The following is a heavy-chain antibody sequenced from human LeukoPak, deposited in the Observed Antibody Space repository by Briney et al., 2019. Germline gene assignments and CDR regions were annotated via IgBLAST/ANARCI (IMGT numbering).Heavy chain of an antibody. D-gene: IGHD3-9*01. Sequence: SETLSLTCAVSGGSISSYYWSWIRQPAGKRLQWIGRIYSSGSTNYNPSLKSRVTVSVDTSKNHFSLKLNSATAADTALYYCAREYDIRQLLDAFDIWGQGTMVTVSS. J-gene: IGHJ3*02. V-gene: IGHV4-4*07. CDR3: AREYDIRQLLDAFDI. CDR1: GGSISSYY. CDR2: IYSSGST.